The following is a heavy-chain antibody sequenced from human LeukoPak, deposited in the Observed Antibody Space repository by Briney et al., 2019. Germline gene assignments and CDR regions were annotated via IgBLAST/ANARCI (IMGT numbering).Heavy chain of an antibody. V-gene: IGHV3-74*01. CDR2: INNDGTAT. J-gene: IGHJ6*03. Sequence: GGSLRLSCAASGFTFSAYWMHWVRHVPGKGLVWVSRINNDGTATFFADSVKGRFTISRDNAKNSLYLQMNSLRAEDTAVYYCARECDSSMGGYYYYYMDVWGKGTTVTISS. CDR1: GFTFSAYW. D-gene: IGHD2-21*02. CDR3: ARECDSSMGGYYYYYMDV.